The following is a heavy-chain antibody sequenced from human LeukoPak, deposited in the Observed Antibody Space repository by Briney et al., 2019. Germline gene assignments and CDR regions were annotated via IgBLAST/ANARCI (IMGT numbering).Heavy chain of an antibody. CDR2: ISAYNGNT. CDR3: ARGRPYYDILTGLYYFDY. Sequence: GASVKVSCKASGYTFTSYGISWVRQAPGQGLEWMGWISAYNGNTNYAQKLQGRVTMTTDTSTSAAYMELGSLRSDDTAVYYCARGRPYYDILTGLYYFDYWGQGTLVTVSS. CDR1: GYTFTSYG. D-gene: IGHD3-9*01. J-gene: IGHJ4*02. V-gene: IGHV1-18*01.